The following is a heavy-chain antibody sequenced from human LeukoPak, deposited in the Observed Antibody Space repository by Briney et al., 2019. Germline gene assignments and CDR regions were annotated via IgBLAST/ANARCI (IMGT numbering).Heavy chain of an antibody. CDR2: IYYSGST. Sequence: ASETLSLTCAVYGGSFSGYYWSWIRQPPGKGLEWIGYIYYSGSTNYNPSLKSRVTISVDTSKNQFSLKLSSVTAADTAVYYCARARGIEMATTRGWLDPWGQGTLVTVSS. CDR1: GGSFSGYY. V-gene: IGHV4-59*01. J-gene: IGHJ5*02. D-gene: IGHD5-24*01. CDR3: ARARGIEMATTRGWLDP.